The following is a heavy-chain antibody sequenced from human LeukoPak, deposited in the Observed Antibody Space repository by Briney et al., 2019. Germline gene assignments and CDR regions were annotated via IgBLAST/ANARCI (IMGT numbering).Heavy chain of an antibody. Sequence: SVKVSCKASGGTFSSYAISWVRQAPGQGLEWMGGIIPILGTANYAQKFQGRVTITADESTSTAYMELSSLRSEDTAVYYCASNPGYSSYDAFDIWGQGTMVTVSS. CDR3: ASNPGYSSYDAFDI. D-gene: IGHD6-13*01. J-gene: IGHJ3*02. CDR2: IIPILGTA. CDR1: GGTFSSYA. V-gene: IGHV1-69*13.